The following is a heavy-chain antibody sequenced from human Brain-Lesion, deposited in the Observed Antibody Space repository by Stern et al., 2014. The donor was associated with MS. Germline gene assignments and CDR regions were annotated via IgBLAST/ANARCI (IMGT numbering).Heavy chain of an antibody. CDR1: GYIFTGYD. Sequence: QMQLVQSGAEVKKPGASVKVSCKTSGYIFTGYDIHWVRQAPGQGLEWMAWINPNTGGTKYAQKFQGRVNMSRDTSISTAYVELSSLTSDDTAVYYCARDQRGITIFGVVTDYYYLGMDVWGQGTTVTVSS. D-gene: IGHD3-3*01. CDR3: ARDQRGITIFGVVTDYYYLGMDV. V-gene: IGHV1-2*02. CDR2: INPNTGGT. J-gene: IGHJ6*02.